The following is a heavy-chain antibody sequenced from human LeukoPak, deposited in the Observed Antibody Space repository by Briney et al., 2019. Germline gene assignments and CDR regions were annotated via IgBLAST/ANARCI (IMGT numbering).Heavy chain of an antibody. Sequence: SETLSLTCTVSGGSISSYYWSWIRQLAGKGLEWIGRIYTSGSTNYNPSLKSRVAMSVDTSKNQFSLKLSSVTAADTAVYYCARDSAYSSSYDYWGQGTLVTVSS. CDR1: GGSISSYY. CDR2: IYTSGST. V-gene: IGHV4-4*07. D-gene: IGHD6-6*01. CDR3: ARDSAYSSSYDY. J-gene: IGHJ4*02.